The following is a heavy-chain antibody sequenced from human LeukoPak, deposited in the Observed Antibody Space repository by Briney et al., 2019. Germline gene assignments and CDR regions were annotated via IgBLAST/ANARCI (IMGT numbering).Heavy chain of an antibody. V-gene: IGHV1-2*02. CDR1: GYTFTGYY. J-gene: IGHJ5*02. CDR3: ARVPAAQSSGSGANNWFDP. Sequence: ASVKVSCKASGYTFTGYYMHWVRQAPGQGLEWMGWINPNSGGTNYAQKFQGRVTMTRDTSISTAYMELSRLRSDDTAVYYCARVPAAQSSGSGANNWFDPWGQGTLVTVSS. CDR2: INPNSGGT. D-gene: IGHD6-19*01.